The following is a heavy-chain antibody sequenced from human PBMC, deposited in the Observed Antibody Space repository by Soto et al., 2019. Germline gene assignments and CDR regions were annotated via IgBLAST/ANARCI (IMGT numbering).Heavy chain of an antibody. CDR3: ARDFVVGGPTINYYYGMDV. V-gene: IGHV3-66*01. D-gene: IGHD1-26*01. J-gene: IGHJ6*02. Sequence: EVRLVESGGDLVQPGGSLRLSCAASGFTVSSNYMSWVRQAPGKGLEWISIIYSAGNTYYADSVKGRFTISRDNSKNTLYLQMNSRGAEDTAVYYCARDFVVGGPTINYYYGMDVWGQGTTVTVSS. CDR1: GFTVSSNY. CDR2: IYSAGNT.